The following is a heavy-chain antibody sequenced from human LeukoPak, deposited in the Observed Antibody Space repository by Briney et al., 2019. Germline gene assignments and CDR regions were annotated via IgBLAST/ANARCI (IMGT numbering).Heavy chain of an antibody. J-gene: IGHJ4*02. D-gene: IGHD2-15*01. CDR1: GFTFSSYS. CDR3: AAGKWYGNF. V-gene: IGHV3-21*01. CDR2: ISSSSDYI. Sequence: GGSLRLSCAASGFTFSSYSMNWVRQAPGKGLEWVSSISSSSDYIGYADSVKGRFTISRDNAKNSLYLHMNSLRAEDTAVYYCAAGKWYGNFWGQGTLVTVYS.